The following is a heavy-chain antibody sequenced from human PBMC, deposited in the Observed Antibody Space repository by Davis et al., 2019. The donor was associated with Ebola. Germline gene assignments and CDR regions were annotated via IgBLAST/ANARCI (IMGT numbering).Heavy chain of an antibody. CDR2: INHSGST. V-gene: IGHV4-34*01. J-gene: IGHJ6*02. D-gene: IGHD3-22*01. CDR3: ARTMIVVAGMDV. CDR1: GGSFSGYY. Sequence: SETLSLTCAVYGGSFSGYYWSWIRQPPGKGLEWIGEINHSGSTYYNSSLKSRVTISVDTSKNQFSLKLSSVTAADTAVYYCARTMIVVAGMDVWGQGTTVTVSS.